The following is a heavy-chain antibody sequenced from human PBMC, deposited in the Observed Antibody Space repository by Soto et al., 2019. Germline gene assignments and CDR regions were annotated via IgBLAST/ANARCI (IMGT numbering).Heavy chain of an antibody. Sequence: SVKVSCKASGYTFTGYFMHWVRQAPGQGLEWMGWINPNSGATKYAQKFQGRVTLSRDTSIRTAYMELTGLRSDDTAVYYCARGGGTILAPLPWGQGTQVTVSS. D-gene: IGHD3-3*01. V-gene: IGHV1-2*02. CDR2: INPNSGAT. J-gene: IGHJ5*02. CDR3: ARGGGTILAPLP. CDR1: GYTFTGYF.